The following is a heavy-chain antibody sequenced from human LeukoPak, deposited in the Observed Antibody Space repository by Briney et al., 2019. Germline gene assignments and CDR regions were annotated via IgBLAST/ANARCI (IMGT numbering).Heavy chain of an antibody. D-gene: IGHD4-17*01. V-gene: IGHV4-39*01. J-gene: IGHJ4*02. Sequence: SETLSLTCTVSDGSISSSSYYWGWIRQPPGKGLEWIGSIFDSGSTYCNPSLKSRVTISVDTSKNQFSLKLSSVTAADTAVYYCARRATVTSHYFDYWGQGTLVTVSS. CDR1: DGSISSSSYY. CDR3: ARRATVTSHYFDY. CDR2: IFDSGST.